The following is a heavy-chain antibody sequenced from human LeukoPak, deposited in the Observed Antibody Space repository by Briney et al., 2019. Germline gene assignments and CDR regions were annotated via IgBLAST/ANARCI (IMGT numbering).Heavy chain of an antibody. V-gene: IGHV1-8*01. CDR2: MNPNSGNT. J-gene: IGHJ4*02. CDR3: ARGSDIVWSGYYQTPIDY. D-gene: IGHD3-3*01. CDR1: GYTFTSYD. Sequence: ASVKVSCKASGYTFTSYDINWVRQATGQGLEWMGWMNPNSGNTGYAQKFQGRVTMTRNTSISTAYMELSSLGSEDTAVYYCARGSDIVWSGYYQTPIDYWGQGTLVTVSS.